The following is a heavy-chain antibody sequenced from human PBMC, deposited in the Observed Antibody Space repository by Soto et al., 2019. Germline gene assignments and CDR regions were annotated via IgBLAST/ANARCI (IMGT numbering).Heavy chain of an antibody. J-gene: IGHJ4*02. Sequence: GGSLRLSCAASGFTFSSYAMSWVRQAPGKGLEWVSAISGSGGSTYYADSVKGRFTISRDNSKNTLYLQMNSLRAEDTAVYYCAKDRGTGPESWGLERRVLDYWGQGTLVTVSS. CDR2: ISGSGGST. D-gene: IGHD1-1*01. CDR3: AKDRGTGPESWGLERRVLDY. CDR1: GFTFSSYA. V-gene: IGHV3-23*01.